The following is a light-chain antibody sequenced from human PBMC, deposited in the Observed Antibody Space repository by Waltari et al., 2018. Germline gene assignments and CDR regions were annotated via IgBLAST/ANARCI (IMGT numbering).Light chain of an antibody. V-gene: IGKV3-15*01. CDR1: QSVGSN. CDR2: GAS. Sequence: EIVMTQSPATLSGSPGERATLSCRASQSVGSNLAWYQQKPGQAPRLLISGASTGATGVPARFSGSGSGTEFTLTISSLQSEDFATYYCQQSYSTPWTFGQGTKVEIK. CDR3: QQSYSTPWT. J-gene: IGKJ1*01.